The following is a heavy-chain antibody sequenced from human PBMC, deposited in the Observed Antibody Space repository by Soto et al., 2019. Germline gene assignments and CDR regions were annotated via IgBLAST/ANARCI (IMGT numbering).Heavy chain of an antibody. CDR2: ISAYNGNT. CDR1: GYTFTSYG. J-gene: IGHJ4*02. D-gene: IGHD2-2*01. CDR3: ARVLLGYCRSTSCTPEYYFDY. Sequence: QVQLVQSGAEVKKPGASVKVSCKASGYTFTSYGISWVRQAPGQGLEWMGWISAYNGNTKYAQKLQGRVTMTTDTSTSTVYMELRSLRSDATAVYYCARVLLGYCRSTSCTPEYYFDYWGQGTLVTVSS. V-gene: IGHV1-18*01.